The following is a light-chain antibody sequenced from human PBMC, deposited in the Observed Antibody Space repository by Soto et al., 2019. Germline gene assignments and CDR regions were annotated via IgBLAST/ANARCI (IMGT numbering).Light chain of an antibody. J-gene: IGLJ3*02. Sequence: QSALTQPASVSGSRGQSITISCTGTSSDVGGYNHVSWYQQHPPKAPKLMIYEVSNQPSGVSHRFSGSKSGNTASLTISGLQAEDEADYYCFSYTTSSPLVFGGGTQLTVL. V-gene: IGLV2-14*01. CDR1: SSDVGGYNH. CDR3: FSYTTSSPLV. CDR2: EVS.